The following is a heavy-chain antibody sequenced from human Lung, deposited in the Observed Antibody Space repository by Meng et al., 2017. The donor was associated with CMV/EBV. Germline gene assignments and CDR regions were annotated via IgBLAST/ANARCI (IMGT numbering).Heavy chain of an antibody. CDR1: GYPFTNYG. Sequence: QAQMLQSGGEVKKPGASVKVSCKASGYPFTNYGITWVRQAPGQGLEWMGWINAYNGDTNCAQTLQGRVTMTTDTSTSTAYMELRSLRSDDTAVYYCARVEVGITSGDYWGQGTLVTVSS. D-gene: IGHD1-26*01. V-gene: IGHV1-18*01. CDR3: ARVEVGITSGDY. J-gene: IGHJ4*02. CDR2: INAYNGDT.